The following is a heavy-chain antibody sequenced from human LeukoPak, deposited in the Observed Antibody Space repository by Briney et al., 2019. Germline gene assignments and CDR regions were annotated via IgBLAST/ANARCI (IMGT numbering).Heavy chain of an antibody. V-gene: IGHV3-33*01. CDR1: GFSFRSYG. Sequence: PGGSLRLSCAASGFSFRSYGMHWVRQAPGKGLEWVAVIWYDGSNKYYADSVKGRFTISRDNSKNTLYLQMNSLRAEDTAVYYCARDVPAYYYDSSGYTDAFDIWGQGTMVTVSS. J-gene: IGHJ3*02. CDR2: IWYDGSNK. CDR3: ARDVPAYYYDSSGYTDAFDI. D-gene: IGHD3-22*01.